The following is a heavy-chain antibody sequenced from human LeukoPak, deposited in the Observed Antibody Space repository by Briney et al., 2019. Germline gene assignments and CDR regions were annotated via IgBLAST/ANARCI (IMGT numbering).Heavy chain of an antibody. V-gene: IGHV4-59*01. J-gene: IGHJ5*02. CDR3: ARSYDFWSGYYSGFPFDP. CDR2: IYYSGST. CDR1: GGSISSYY. D-gene: IGHD3-3*01. Sequence: SETLSLTCTVSGGSISSYYWSWIRQPPGKGLEWIGYIYYSGSTNYNPSLKSRVTISVDTSKNQFSLKLSSVTAADTAVYYCARSYDFWSGYYSGFPFDPWGQGTLVTVSS.